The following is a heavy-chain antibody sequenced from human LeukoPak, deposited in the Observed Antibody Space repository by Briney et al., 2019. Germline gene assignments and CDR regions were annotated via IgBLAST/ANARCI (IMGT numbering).Heavy chain of an antibody. Sequence: KTGGSLRLSCAASGFTVSDYYMSWIRQAPGKGREGVAYISSSGSTIYYADSVKGRFTISSDNAKKSLYLQINSLRAEDTAVYYCARVSRPYYYYYMDVWGKGTTVTISS. V-gene: IGHV3-11*01. CDR3: ARVSRPYYYYYMDV. CDR2: ISSSGSTI. J-gene: IGHJ6*03. CDR1: GFTVSDYY.